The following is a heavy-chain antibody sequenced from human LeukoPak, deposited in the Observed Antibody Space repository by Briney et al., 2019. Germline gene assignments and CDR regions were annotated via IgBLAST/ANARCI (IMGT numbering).Heavy chain of an antibody. D-gene: IGHD3-10*01. CDR1: GFTFSSYG. V-gene: IGHV3-30*02. Sequence: PGGSLRLSCAASGFTFSSYGMHWVRQAPGKGLEGVAFIRYDGSNKYYADSVKGRFTISRDNSKNMLYLQMNSLRAEDTAVYYCSSSKYGSGSHNWFDPWCQGTLVTVSS. J-gene: IGHJ5*02. CDR3: SSSKYGSGSHNWFDP. CDR2: IRYDGSNK.